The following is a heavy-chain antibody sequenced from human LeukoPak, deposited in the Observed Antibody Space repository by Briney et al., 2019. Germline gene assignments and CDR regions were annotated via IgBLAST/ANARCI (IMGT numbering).Heavy chain of an antibody. CDR2: IYYSGST. D-gene: IGHD6-19*01. V-gene: IGHV4-39*01. CDR3: ARLVSGVGYFDY. CDR1: GGSISSSSYY. Sequence: SETLPLTCTVSGGSISSSSYYWGWIRQPPGKGLEWIGSIYYSGSTYYNPSLKSRVTISVDTSKNQFSLKLSSVTAADTAVYYCARLVSGVGYFDYWGQGTLVTVSS. J-gene: IGHJ4*02.